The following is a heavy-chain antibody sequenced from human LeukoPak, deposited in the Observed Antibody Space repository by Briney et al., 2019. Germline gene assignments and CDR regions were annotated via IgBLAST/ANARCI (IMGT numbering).Heavy chain of an antibody. D-gene: IGHD2-21*01. CDR1: GLTFSSYA. CDR2: IRNDGSNK. Sequence: GGSLRLSSAASGLTFSSYAMHWVRPAPGEGMEWVAFIRNDGSNKYYADSVKGRFTISRDNSKNTLYLQMNSLRAEDTAVYYCARGCGGDCFNQLYNWFDPWGQGTLVTVSS. J-gene: IGHJ5*02. CDR3: ARGCGGDCFNQLYNWFDP. V-gene: IGHV3-30*02.